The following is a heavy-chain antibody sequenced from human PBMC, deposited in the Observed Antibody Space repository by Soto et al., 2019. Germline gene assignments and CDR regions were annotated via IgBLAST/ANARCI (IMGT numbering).Heavy chain of an antibody. CDR1: GFTFSSYA. CDR3: AKDRGYYYDSSGYYKGLGTFDI. D-gene: IGHD3-22*01. J-gene: IGHJ3*02. CDR2: ISGSGGST. Sequence: EVQLLESGGGLVQPGGSLRLSCAASGFTFSSYAMSWVRQAPGKGLEWVSAISGSGGSTYYADSVKGRFTISRDNSKNTLYLQMNSLRAEDTAVYYCAKDRGYYYDSSGYYKGLGTFDIWGQGTMVTVSS. V-gene: IGHV3-23*01.